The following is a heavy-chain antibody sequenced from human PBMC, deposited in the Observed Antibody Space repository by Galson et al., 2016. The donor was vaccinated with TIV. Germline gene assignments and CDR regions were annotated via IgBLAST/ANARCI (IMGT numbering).Heavy chain of an antibody. Sequence: SLRLSCAASGFTFSSYGMHWVRQAPGKGLEWVAVTLYDGTKKFYADSVKGRFTISKDNSKNTVSLEMNSLRLEETAVYYCARDPRIYGDYLLAYFDYWGQGTLLTVSS. CDR2: TLYDGTKK. V-gene: IGHV3-30*03. CDR1: GFTFSSYG. D-gene: IGHD4-17*01. J-gene: IGHJ4*02. CDR3: ARDPRIYGDYLLAYFDY.